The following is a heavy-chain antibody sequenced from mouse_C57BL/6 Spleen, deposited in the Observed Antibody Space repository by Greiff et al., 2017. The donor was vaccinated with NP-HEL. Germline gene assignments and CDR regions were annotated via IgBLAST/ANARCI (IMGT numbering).Heavy chain of an antibody. Sequence: QVQLQQSGAELVKPGASVKISCKASGYAFSSYWMNWVKQRPGKGLEWIGQIYPGDGDTNYNGKFKGKATLTADKSSSTAYMQLSSLTSEDSAVYFCARGVLRTYAMDYWGQGTSVTVSS. J-gene: IGHJ4*01. V-gene: IGHV1-80*01. CDR3: ARGVLRTYAMDY. D-gene: IGHD1-1*01. CDR1: GYAFSSYW. CDR2: IYPGDGDT.